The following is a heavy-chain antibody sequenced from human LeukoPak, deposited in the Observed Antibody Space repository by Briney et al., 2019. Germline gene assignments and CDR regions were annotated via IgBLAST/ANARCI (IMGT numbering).Heavy chain of an antibody. V-gene: IGHV3-7*01. CDR1: GFTFSSYG. J-gene: IGHJ6*03. Sequence: GGSLRLSCAASGFTFSSYGMSWVRQAPGKGLEWVANIKQDGSEKYYVDSVKGRFTISRDNAKNSLYLQMNSLRAEDTAVYYCARDQTKWEPLRRRDYYYMDVWGKGTTVTVSS. D-gene: IGHD1-26*01. CDR3: ARDQTKWEPLRRRDYYYMDV. CDR2: IKQDGSEK.